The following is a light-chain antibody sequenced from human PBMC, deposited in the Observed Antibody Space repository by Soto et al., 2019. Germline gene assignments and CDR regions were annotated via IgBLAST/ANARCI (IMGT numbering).Light chain of an antibody. CDR1: HSVTTH. J-gene: IGKJ5*01. CDR2: DAS. CDR3: QQRSDSIT. Sequence: EIVLTQSPDTLSLSPGERATLSCWASHSVTTHLAWFQQRPGQTPRLLNYDASTRAPGIPARFSGRGSGADFTLTISSLEPEDFAVYYCQQRSDSITFGQGTRLEIK. V-gene: IGKV3-11*01.